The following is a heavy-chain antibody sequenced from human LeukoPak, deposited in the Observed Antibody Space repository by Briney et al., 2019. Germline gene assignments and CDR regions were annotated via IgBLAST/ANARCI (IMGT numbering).Heavy chain of an antibody. CDR2: IGGNGGTT. V-gene: IGHV3-23*01. CDR3: VTRFDY. Sequence: GGSLRLSCAASGFTFSSYAMNWVRQAPGKGLEWVSTIGGNGGTTYYADSVKGRFTISRDNSKNTLSLQMNSLRVEDTAIYYCVTRFDYWGQGILVTVSS. CDR1: GFTFSSYA. J-gene: IGHJ4*02.